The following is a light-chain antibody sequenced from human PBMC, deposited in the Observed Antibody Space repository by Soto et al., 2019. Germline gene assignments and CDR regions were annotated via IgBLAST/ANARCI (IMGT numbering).Light chain of an antibody. CDR3: RQASHGPYT. Sequence: DVVLTQSPLSLPVIFGQSASISCRSSQSLVNSDGNTSLNWVLQRPGQSPRRLIYKVSNRDSGVPDRGSRSGLGTVFTLKISMVEAEDVVVYCCRQASHGPYTFRQGTKLEIK. CDR1: QSLVNSDGNTS. CDR2: KVS. J-gene: IGKJ2*01. V-gene: IGKV2-30*01.